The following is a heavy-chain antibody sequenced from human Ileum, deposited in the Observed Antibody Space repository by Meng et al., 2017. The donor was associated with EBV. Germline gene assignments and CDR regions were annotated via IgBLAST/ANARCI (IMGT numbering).Heavy chain of an antibody. J-gene: IGHJ4*02. D-gene: IGHD2-15*01. CDR1: GGSIRSYY. Sequence: VQLQGSGPGLVKPSYTLSLTCTVSGGSIRSYYWSWIRQPPGKGLEWIGYIYYSGSTNYNPSLKSRVTISVDTSKNQFSLNLSSVTAADTAVYYCARGGWSLDYWGQGTLVTVSS. CDR2: IYYSGST. V-gene: IGHV4-59*08. CDR3: ARGGWSLDY.